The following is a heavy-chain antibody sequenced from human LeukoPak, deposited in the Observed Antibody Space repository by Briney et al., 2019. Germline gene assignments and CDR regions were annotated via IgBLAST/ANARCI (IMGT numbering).Heavy chain of an antibody. CDR1: GFTFSSYE. V-gene: IGHV3-48*03. CDR2: ISSSGSTI. Sequence: PGGSLRLSCAVSGFTFSSYEMNWVRHAPGKGLEWVSYISSSGSTIYYADSVKGRFTISRDNAKNSLYQQMNSLRAEDTAVYYCAELGITMIGGVWGKGTMATISS. CDR3: AELGITMIGGV. D-gene: IGHD3-10*02. J-gene: IGHJ6*04.